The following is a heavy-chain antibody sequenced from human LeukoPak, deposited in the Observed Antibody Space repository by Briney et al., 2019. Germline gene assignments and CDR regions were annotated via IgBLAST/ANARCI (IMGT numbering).Heavy chain of an antibody. CDR2: ISSSSSYI. CDR1: GFTFSSYS. CDR3: ARELIAEYSSSGFDY. D-gene: IGHD6-6*01. J-gene: IGHJ4*02. Sequence: GGSLRLSCAASGFTFSSYSMNWVRQAPGKGLEWVSSISSSSSYIYYADSVKGRFTISRDNAKNPLYLQMNSLRAEDTAVYYCARELIAEYSSSGFDYWGQGTLVTVSS. V-gene: IGHV3-21*01.